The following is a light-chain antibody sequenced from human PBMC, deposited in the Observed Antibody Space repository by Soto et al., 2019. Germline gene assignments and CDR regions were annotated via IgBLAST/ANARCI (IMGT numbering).Light chain of an antibody. CDR2: GNS. CDR1: SSNIGAGYD. Sequence: QSVLTQPPSVSGAPGQRVTISCTGSSSNIGAGYDVHWYQQLPGTAPKVLIYGNSNRPSGVPDRFSGSKSGPSASLAITGLQAEDEADYYCQSYDSSLSAVVFGGGTKLTVL. V-gene: IGLV1-40*01. CDR3: QSYDSSLSAVV. J-gene: IGLJ2*01.